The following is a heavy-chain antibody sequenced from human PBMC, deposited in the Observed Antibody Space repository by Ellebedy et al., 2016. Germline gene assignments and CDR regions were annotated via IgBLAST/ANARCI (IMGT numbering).Heavy chain of an antibody. CDR3: ARVHLQLLHFDY. V-gene: IGHV1-18*01. Sequence: ASVKVSXXASGYTFTSYGISWVRQAPGQGLEWMGWISAYNGNTNYAQKLQGRVTMTTDTSTSIAYMELRSLRSDDTAVYYCARVHLQLLHFDYWGQGTLVTVSS. CDR2: ISAYNGNT. J-gene: IGHJ4*02. CDR1: GYTFTSYG. D-gene: IGHD2-2*01.